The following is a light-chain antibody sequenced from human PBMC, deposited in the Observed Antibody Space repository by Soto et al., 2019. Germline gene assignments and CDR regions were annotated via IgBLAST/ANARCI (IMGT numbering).Light chain of an antibody. V-gene: IGKV3-11*01. CDR1: QSVSSY. J-gene: IGKJ4*01. Sequence: EIVLTQSPATLSLSPGESATLSCRASQSVSSYLGWYQQKPGQAPRLLISDVSKRASGIPARFSGSGSGTDFTLTISSLEPEDFAVYYCQHRVNWPTFGGGTKVEI. CDR2: DVS. CDR3: QHRVNWPT.